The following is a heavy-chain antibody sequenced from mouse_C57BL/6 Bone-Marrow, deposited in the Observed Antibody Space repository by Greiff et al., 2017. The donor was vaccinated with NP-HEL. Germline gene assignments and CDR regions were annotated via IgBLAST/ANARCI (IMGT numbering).Heavy chain of an antibody. CDR3: TTLFYDYDPYYAMDY. D-gene: IGHD2-4*01. J-gene: IGHJ4*01. V-gene: IGHV14-4*01. CDR2: IDPENGDT. CDR1: GFNIKDDY. Sequence: EVQRVESGAELVRPGASVKLSCTASGFNIKDDYMHWVKQRPEQGLEWIGWIDPENGDTEYASKFQGKATITADTSSNTAYLQLSSLTSEDTAVYYCTTLFYDYDPYYAMDYWGQGTSVTVSS.